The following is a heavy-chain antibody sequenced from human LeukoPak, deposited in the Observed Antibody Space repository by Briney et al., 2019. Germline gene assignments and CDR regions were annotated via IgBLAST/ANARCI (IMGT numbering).Heavy chain of an antibody. V-gene: IGHV3-30-3*01. J-gene: IGHJ4*02. D-gene: IGHD4-17*01. CDR3: AREGGPTVTTLDY. CDR2: ISYDGSNK. Sequence: GGSLRLSCAASGFTFSSYAMHWVRQAPGKGLEWVAVISYDGSNKYYADSVKGRFTISRDNSKNTLYLQMNSLRAEDTAVYYCAREGGPTVTTLDYWGQGTLVTVSS. CDR1: GFTFSSYA.